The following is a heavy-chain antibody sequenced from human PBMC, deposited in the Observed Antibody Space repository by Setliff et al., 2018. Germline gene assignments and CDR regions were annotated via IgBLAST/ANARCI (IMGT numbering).Heavy chain of an antibody. CDR1: GDSISSSSYH. V-gene: IGHV4-39*07. CDR3: RQAVVGRDVFDI. Sequence: SETLSLTCSLSGDSISSSSYHWGWIRQSPGKGLEWFGEINHSGSGDYNPSFKGRVTISVDTSKKQFSLTLTSVTAADTALYYCRQAVVGRDVFDIWGQGTVVTVSS. D-gene: IGHD1-1*01. J-gene: IGHJ3*02. CDR2: INHSGSG.